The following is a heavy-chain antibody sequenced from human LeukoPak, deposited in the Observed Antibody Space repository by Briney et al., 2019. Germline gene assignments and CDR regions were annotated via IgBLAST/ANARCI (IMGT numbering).Heavy chain of an antibody. D-gene: IGHD3-22*01. J-gene: IGHJ4*02. CDR1: GFTFDEYA. CDR3: ARAPRSYDSSGYYGYFDY. CDR2: ISYSSATI. Sequence: PGGSLRLSCAASGFTFDEYAMHWVRQAPGKGLEWVSGISYSSATIGYVDSVKGRFIISRDNAKNSLYLQMNSLRDEDTAVYYCARAPRSYDSSGYYGYFDYWGQGTLVTVSS. V-gene: IGHV3-9*01.